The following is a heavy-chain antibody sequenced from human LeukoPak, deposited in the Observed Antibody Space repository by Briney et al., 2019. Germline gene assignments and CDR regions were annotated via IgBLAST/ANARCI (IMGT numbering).Heavy chain of an antibody. V-gene: IGHV3-53*01. CDR1: GFAVSSNS. D-gene: IGHD3-10*01. Sequence: PGGSLRLSCAASGFAVSSNSMTWVRQAPGRGLEWVSVIYSDSTTYHADSVKGRFTISRDNSKNTLYLQMNSLRAEDTAMYYCAKGSSAGRPYYFDYWGQGTLITVSP. CDR2: IYSDSTT. J-gene: IGHJ4*02. CDR3: AKGSSAGRPYYFDY.